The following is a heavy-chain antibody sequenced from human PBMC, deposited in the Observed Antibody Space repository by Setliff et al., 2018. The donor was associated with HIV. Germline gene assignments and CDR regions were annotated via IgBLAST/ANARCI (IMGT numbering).Heavy chain of an antibody. V-gene: IGHV3-74*01. J-gene: IGHJ4*02. CDR2: INTDGSST. CDR3: ARARGTNWPFDY. CDR1: GFTFSTTW. Sequence: GGSLRLSCAASGFTFSTTWMYWVRQAPGKGLVWVSRINTDGSSTTYADSVKGRFTISRDNAKNTLYLQMNSLRAEDTAVYYCARARGTNWPFDYWGQGTLVTVS. D-gene: IGHD1-1*01.